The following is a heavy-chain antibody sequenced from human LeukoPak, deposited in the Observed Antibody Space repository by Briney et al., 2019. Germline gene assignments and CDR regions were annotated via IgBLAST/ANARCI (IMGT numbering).Heavy chain of an antibody. CDR1: GFTVSSNY. CDR2: IYSGGST. Sequence: GGSLRLSCAASGFTVSSNYMSWVRQAPGKGLEWVSVIYSGGSTYYADSVKGRFTISRDNSKNTPYLQMNSLRAEDTAVYYCARGSSSWYLMDYYYGMDVWGQGTTVTVSS. CDR3: ARGSSSWYLMDYYYGMDV. D-gene: IGHD6-13*01. J-gene: IGHJ6*02. V-gene: IGHV3-66*01.